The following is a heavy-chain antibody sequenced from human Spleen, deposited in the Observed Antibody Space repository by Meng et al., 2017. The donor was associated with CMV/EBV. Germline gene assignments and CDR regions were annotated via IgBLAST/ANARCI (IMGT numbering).Heavy chain of an antibody. V-gene: IGHV3-30*02. J-gene: IGHJ3*02. D-gene: IGHD3-10*01. CDR2: IRYDGSNK. Sequence: GESLKISCAASGFTFSSYGMHWVRQAPGKGLEWLAFIRYDGSNKYYADSVKGRFTISRDNSKNTLYLQMNSLRAEDTAVYYCARGVGVWFGELFSAFDIWGQGTMVTVSS. CDR1: GFTFSSYG. CDR3: ARGVGVWFGELFSAFDI.